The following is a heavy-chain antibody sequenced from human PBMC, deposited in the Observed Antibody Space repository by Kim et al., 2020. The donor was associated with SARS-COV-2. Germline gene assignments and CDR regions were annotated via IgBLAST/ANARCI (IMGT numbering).Heavy chain of an antibody. Sequence: YYNPSLKSRVTISVDTPKNQFSLTLSSVTAADTAVYYCARDRGSSWFGYWGQGTLVTVSS. D-gene: IGHD6-13*01. J-gene: IGHJ4*02. CDR3: ARDRGSSWFGY. V-gene: IGHV4-39*07.